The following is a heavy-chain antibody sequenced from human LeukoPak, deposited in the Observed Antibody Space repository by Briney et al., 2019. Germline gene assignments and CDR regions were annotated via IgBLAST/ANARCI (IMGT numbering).Heavy chain of an antibody. J-gene: IGHJ6*02. Sequence: PGRSLRLSCAATGFTFKDYGMHWVRQPPGKGLEWVSSINWNGGGTDYADSVEGRFTISRDNAKNSLYLQLSSLRPEDTALYYCAKHMRATNTYSFFGLDVWGQGTTVTVSS. V-gene: IGHV3-9*01. D-gene: IGHD1-26*01. CDR3: AKHMRATNTYSFFGLDV. CDR1: GFTFKDYG. CDR2: INWNGGGT.